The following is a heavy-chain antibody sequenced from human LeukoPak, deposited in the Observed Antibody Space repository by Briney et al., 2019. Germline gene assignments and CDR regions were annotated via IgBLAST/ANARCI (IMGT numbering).Heavy chain of an antibody. V-gene: IGHV1-46*01. CDR1: GYTFTGYY. CDR2: INPSGGST. Sequence: ASVKVSCKASGYTFTGYYMHWVRQAPGQGLEWMGIINPSGGSTSYAQKFQGRVTMTRDTSTSTVYMELSSLRSEDTAVYYCARAAITGYDFWSGYIHDYWGQGTLVTVSS. J-gene: IGHJ4*02. CDR3: ARAAITGYDFWSGYIHDY. D-gene: IGHD3-3*01.